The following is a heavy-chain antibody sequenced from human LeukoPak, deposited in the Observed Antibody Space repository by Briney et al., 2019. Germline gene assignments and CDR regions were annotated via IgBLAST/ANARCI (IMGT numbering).Heavy chain of an antibody. CDR1: GFTFSSYA. D-gene: IGHD3-22*01. V-gene: IGHV3-64*01. CDR3: ARYYYDSSGYYLDY. Sequence: PGGSLRLSCAASGFTFSSYAMHWVRQAPGKGLEYVSAISSNGGSTYYANSVKGRFTISRDNSKNTLYLQMGSLRAEDMAVYYCARYYYDSSGYYLDYWGQGTLVTVSS. CDR2: ISSNGGST. J-gene: IGHJ4*02.